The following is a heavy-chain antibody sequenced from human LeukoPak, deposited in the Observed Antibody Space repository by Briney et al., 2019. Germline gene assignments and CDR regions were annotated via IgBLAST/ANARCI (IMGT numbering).Heavy chain of an antibody. CDR2: INHSGST. D-gene: IGHD2-2*01. J-gene: IGHJ4*02. Sequence: SETLSLTCAVYGGSFSGYYWSWIRQPPGKGLEWIGEINHSGSTNYNPSLKSRVTISVDTSKNQLSLKLSSVTAADTAVYYCARGATPLYPRSFDYWGQGTLVTVSS. V-gene: IGHV4-34*01. CDR1: GGSFSGYY. CDR3: ARGATPLYPRSFDY.